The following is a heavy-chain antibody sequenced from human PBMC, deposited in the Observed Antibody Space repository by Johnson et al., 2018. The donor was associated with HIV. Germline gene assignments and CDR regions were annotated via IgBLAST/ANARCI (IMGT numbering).Heavy chain of an antibody. CDR1: GFTFDDYG. J-gene: IGHJ3*02. V-gene: IGHV3-20*04. Sequence: VQLVESGGGVVRPGGSLRLSCAAYGFTFDDYGVSWVRQAPGKGLEWVSGINWNGGRTGYADSVKGRFTISRDNAKKSLYLQMKSLRDEDTAVYYCAMERMGGFDIWGQGTMVTVSS. CDR2: INWNGGRT. CDR3: AMERMGGFDI. D-gene: IGHD1-26*01.